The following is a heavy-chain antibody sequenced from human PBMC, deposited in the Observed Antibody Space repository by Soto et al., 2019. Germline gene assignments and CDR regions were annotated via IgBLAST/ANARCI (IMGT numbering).Heavy chain of an antibody. Sequence: QVQLVQSGAEVKKPGSSVKVSCKASGGTFSTSSIDWVRQAPGQRPEWMGNILPIFGTADFAQKFQGRGAITADKSTNTAYMEARSLLSEDTAVYYCARRHEYGGNSDAFDIWGQGTVVTVSS. D-gene: IGHD4-17*01. CDR1: GGTFSTSS. J-gene: IGHJ3*02. CDR3: ARRHEYGGNSDAFDI. V-gene: IGHV1-69*14. CDR2: ILPIFGTA.